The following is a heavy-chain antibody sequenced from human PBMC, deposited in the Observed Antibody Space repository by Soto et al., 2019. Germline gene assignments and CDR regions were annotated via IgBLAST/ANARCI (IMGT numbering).Heavy chain of an antibody. CDR1: GYTFTNYY. V-gene: IGHV1-46*01. CDR2: IHPDGGHT. D-gene: IGHD3-22*01. CDR3: ATIIYYDSSGILD. J-gene: IGHJ4*02. Sequence: ASVKVSCKASGYTFTNYYVQWVRQAPGQGLEWMGVIHPDGGHTTYSQKFQDRVTMTRDTFASTAYMELSSLRSEDTAVYYCATIIYYDSSGILDWGQGPLVTVSS.